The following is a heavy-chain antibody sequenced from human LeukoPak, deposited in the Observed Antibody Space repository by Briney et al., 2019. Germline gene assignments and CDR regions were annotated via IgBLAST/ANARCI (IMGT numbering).Heavy chain of an antibody. Sequence: HAGGSLRLSCAASGFTFSSFSMNWVRQAPGKGLEWVSYISSSSSIKYYADSVKGRFTISRDNAKNSLYLQMSSLRAEDTAAYYCARAHPGYGEHYYFYGMDVWGQGTTVTVSS. J-gene: IGHJ6*02. CDR1: GFTFSSFS. CDR2: ISSSSSIK. D-gene: IGHD4-17*01. V-gene: IGHV3-48*01. CDR3: ARAHPGYGEHYYFYGMDV.